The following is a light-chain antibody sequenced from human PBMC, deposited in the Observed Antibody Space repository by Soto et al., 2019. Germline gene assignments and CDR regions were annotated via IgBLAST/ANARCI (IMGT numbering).Light chain of an antibody. V-gene: IGKV1-39*01. CDR3: QQSYNTPYT. CDR2: GAS. CDR1: QSITNY. Sequence: DILMTQSPSSLSASVGDRVTIVCRASQSITNYLNWYQQKPEKAPKLLIHGASSLQSGVPSRFSGSGSGTAFTLTISSLQPEDFATYYCQQSYNTPYTFGQGTKLEI. J-gene: IGKJ2*01.